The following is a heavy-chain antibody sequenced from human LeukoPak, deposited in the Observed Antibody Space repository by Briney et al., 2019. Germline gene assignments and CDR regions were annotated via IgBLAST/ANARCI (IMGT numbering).Heavy chain of an antibody. CDR1: GGSISRGYY. V-gene: IGHV4-38-2*02. Sequence: SETLSLTCTVSGGSISRGYYWGWIRQPPGKGLEWVGSIHHSGRTYYNPSLKSRVTISMDTPKNQLSLNLTSVTAADTAVYYCARASPGTSGLDYWGRGTLVTVSS. CDR3: ARASPGTSGLDY. CDR2: IHHSGRT. D-gene: IGHD3/OR15-3a*01. J-gene: IGHJ4*02.